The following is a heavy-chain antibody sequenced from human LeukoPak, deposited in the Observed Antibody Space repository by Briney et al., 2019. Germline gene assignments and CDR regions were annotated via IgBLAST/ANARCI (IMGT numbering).Heavy chain of an antibody. V-gene: IGHV3-23*01. D-gene: IGHD4-17*01. J-gene: IGHJ6*02. CDR2: ISGSGGST. Sequence: GGSLRLSCAASGFTFSSYAMSWVRQAPGKGLEWVSAISGSGGSTYYADSVKGRFTISRDNSKNTLYLQMNSLRAEDTAVYYCAKRRGAYYYYYGMDVWGQGTTVTVSS. CDR3: AKRRGAYYYYYGMDV. CDR1: GFTFSSYA.